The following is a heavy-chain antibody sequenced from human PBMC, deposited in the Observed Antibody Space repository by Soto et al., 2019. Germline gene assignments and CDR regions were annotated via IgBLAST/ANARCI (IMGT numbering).Heavy chain of an antibody. CDR1: GGSISSYY. V-gene: IGHV4-59*08. Sequence: SETLSLTCTVSGGSISSYYWSWIRQPPGKGLEWIGYIYYSGSTNYNPSLKSRVTISVDTSKNQFSLKLGSVTAADTAVYYCARCRGSGSYYKKDMDVWGKGTTVTVSS. CDR3: ARCRGSGSYYKKDMDV. D-gene: IGHD3-10*01. CDR2: IYYSGST. J-gene: IGHJ6*03.